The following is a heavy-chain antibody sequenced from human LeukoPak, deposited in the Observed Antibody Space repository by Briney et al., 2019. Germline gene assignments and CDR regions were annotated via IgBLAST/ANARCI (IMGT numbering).Heavy chain of an antibody. Sequence: GGSLRLSCAASGFTFSSYSMNWVRQAPGKGLEWVSYISSSGSTIYYADSVKGRFTISRDNAKNSLYLQMNSLRGEDTAVYYCAGGFWSGYSFDYWGQGTLVTVSS. J-gene: IGHJ4*02. CDR1: GFTFSSYS. CDR2: ISSSGSTI. V-gene: IGHV3-48*01. CDR3: AGGFWSGYSFDY. D-gene: IGHD3-3*01.